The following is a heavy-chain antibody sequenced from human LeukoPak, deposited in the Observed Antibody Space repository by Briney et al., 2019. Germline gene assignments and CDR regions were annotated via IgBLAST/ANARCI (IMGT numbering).Heavy chain of an antibody. CDR1: GGTFSSYA. D-gene: IGHD5/OR15-5a*01. Sequence: SVKVSCTASGGTFSSYAISWVRQAPGQGLEWMGGIIPIFGTANYAQKFQGRVTITADESTSTAYMELSSLRSEDTAVYYCARSVYGTLIGMDVWGQGTTVTVSS. CDR2: IIPIFGTA. CDR3: ARSVYGTLIGMDV. V-gene: IGHV1-69*01. J-gene: IGHJ6*02.